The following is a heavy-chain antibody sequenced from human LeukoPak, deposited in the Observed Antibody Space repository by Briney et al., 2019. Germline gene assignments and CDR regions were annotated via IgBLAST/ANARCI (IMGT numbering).Heavy chain of an antibody. CDR3: ARDTRGGGSFD. Sequence: GGSLRPSCVASGITFSSYWMSWVRQGPGKGLEWAANIKQDGSEKYYVDSVKGRSTISRDNAKNSLYLQMNSLRAEDTAVYYCARDTRGGGSFDWGQGTLVTVSS. J-gene: IGHJ4*02. D-gene: IGHD2-15*01. CDR1: GITFSSYW. V-gene: IGHV3-7*01. CDR2: IKQDGSEK.